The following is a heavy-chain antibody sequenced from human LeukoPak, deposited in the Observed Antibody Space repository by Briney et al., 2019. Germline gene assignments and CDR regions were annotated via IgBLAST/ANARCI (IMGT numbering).Heavy chain of an antibody. Sequence: PGGSLRLSCAASGFTFSTYAMHWVRQAPGKGLEWVAVIPYDGSNKYYADSVKGRFTISRDNAKNSLYLQMNSLRAEDTAVYYCARAWFYYEEAFDIWGRGTMVTVSS. J-gene: IGHJ3*02. CDR3: ARAWFYYEEAFDI. CDR1: GFTFSTYA. CDR2: IPYDGSNK. V-gene: IGHV3-30*04. D-gene: IGHD3-22*01.